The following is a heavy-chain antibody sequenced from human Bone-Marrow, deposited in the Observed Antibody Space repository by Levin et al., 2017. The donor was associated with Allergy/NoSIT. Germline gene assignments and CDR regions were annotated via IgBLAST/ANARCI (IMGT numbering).Heavy chain of an antibody. CDR2: IQSNGKT. CDR1: GFPFRTYW. CDR3: ARDRFYSDSGSNFSWFDP. V-gene: IGHV3-74*01. Sequence: LSLPCAASGFPFRTYWMHWVRQAPGKGLVWVSRIQSNGKTNYADSVKGRFTIPRDNAKNTLYLQMNSLTVEDTAVYYCARDRFYSDSGSNFSWFDPWGQGTLVTVSS. J-gene: IGHJ5*02. D-gene: IGHD3-10*01.